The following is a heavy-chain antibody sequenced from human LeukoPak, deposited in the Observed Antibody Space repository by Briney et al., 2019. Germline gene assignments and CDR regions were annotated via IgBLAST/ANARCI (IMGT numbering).Heavy chain of an antibody. J-gene: IGHJ4*02. CDR1: GYTLTELS. V-gene: IGHV1-2*06. D-gene: IGHD5-24*01. CDR2: INPNSGGA. CDR3: ALATTSIVPDY. Sequence: ASVKVSCKVSGYTLTELSMHWVRQAPGQGLEWMGRINPNSGGAHFAQKFQGRVTMTRDTSISTAYMELSRLRSDDTAVYYCALATTSIVPDYWGQGTLVTVSS.